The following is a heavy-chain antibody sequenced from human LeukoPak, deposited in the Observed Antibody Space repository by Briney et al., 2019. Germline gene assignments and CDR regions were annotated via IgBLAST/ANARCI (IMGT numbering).Heavy chain of an antibody. CDR1: GFTFRNYA. CDR3: ARDLGDFYYISLDFDY. CDR2: ISYDGSNK. D-gene: IGHD3-10*01. Sequence: QPGRSLRLSCAASGFTFRNYALHWVRQAPGKGLEWVAVISYDGSNKYYADSVKGRFTISRDNSKNTLYLQMNSLRAEDTAVCYCARDLGDFYYISLDFDYWGQGTLVFVSS. J-gene: IGHJ4*02. V-gene: IGHV3-30*04.